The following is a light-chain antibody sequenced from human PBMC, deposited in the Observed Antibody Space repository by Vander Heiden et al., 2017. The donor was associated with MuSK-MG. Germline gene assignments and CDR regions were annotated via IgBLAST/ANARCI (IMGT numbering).Light chain of an antibody. CDR1: STNIGAGYD. CDR2: VNS. V-gene: IGLV1-40*01. CDR3: QSSDSSLSGSVV. J-gene: IGLJ2*01. Sequence: QSVLPQPPSVSGAPGQRVTICCTGSSTNIGAGYDLHQYHQLPVTAPKLLIYVNSTRPSGVPDRFSGSKSGTSASLAITGLQAEDEADYYCQSSDSSLSGSVVFGGGTKLTVL.